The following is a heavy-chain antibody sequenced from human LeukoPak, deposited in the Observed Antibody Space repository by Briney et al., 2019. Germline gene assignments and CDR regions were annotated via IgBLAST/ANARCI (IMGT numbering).Heavy chain of an antibody. CDR3: ARLRFLEWLFADF. J-gene: IGHJ4*02. CDR1: GYSFASEW. D-gene: IGHD3-3*01. CDR2: IYPDNSDT. V-gene: IGHV5-51*01. Sequence: GESLKISCQGSGYSFASEWIGWVRQMPGKGLEWMGIIYPDNSDTRYSQSFHGQVTISADKATNTAYLQWNSLKASDTAMYYCARLRFLEWLFADFWGQGTLVTVSS.